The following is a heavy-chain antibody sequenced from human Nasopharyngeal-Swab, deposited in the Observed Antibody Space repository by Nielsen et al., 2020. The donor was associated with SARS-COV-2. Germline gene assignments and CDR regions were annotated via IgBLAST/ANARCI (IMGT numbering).Heavy chain of an antibody. Sequence: GVLKISCAASGFTFSSYSMNWVRQAPGKGLEWVANIKQDGSEKYYVDSVKGRFTISRDNAKNSLYLQMNSLRAEDTAVYYCARVGAVAGDSDYWGQGTLVTVSS. J-gene: IGHJ4*02. V-gene: IGHV3-7*04. CDR2: IKQDGSEK. D-gene: IGHD6-19*01. CDR1: GFTFSSYS. CDR3: ARVGAVAGDSDY.